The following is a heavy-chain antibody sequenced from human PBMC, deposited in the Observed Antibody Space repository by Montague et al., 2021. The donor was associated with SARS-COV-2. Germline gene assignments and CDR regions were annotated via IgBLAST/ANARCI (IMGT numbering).Heavy chain of an antibody. CDR2: ISSDGSKK. V-gene: IGHV3-30*04. D-gene: IGHD3-10*01. Sequence: SLRLSCAASGFNFSSYAMHWVRQAPGKGLGWGAVISSDGSKKYNADPGRGRFTISRDNSKNTLYLQMNSLRAEDTAVYYCARVKGSGSYSYAFDIWGQGTMVTVSS. CDR3: ARVKGSGSYSYAFDI. CDR1: GFNFSSYA. J-gene: IGHJ3*02.